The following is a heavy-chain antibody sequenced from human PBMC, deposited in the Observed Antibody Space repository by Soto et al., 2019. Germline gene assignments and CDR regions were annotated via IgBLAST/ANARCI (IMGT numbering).Heavy chain of an antibody. CDR2: ISSSSGST. Sequence: VRLVESGGGLVHPGGSLRLSCATFGFTFSDYYMSWIRQAPGKGLEYISYISSSSGSTNYADSVKGRFTISRDNAKNSLYLQMSSLRAEDTAVYYCARDRGGYDRLYYYHGMDVWGQGTTVTVSS. CDR3: ARDRGGYDRLYYYHGMDV. J-gene: IGHJ6*02. V-gene: IGHV3-11*06. CDR1: GFTFSDYY. D-gene: IGHD5-12*01.